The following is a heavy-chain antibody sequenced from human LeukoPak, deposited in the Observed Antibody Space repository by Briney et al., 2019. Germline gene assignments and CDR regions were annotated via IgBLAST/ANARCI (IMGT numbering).Heavy chain of an antibody. Sequence: GGSLRLSCAVSGFTVSGNYMNWVRQAPGKGLEWVASLNQDGSEKHYVDSGKGRFTISRDNAEKSLYLQMNTLRAEDTAVYYCARGVSWLPGAFDIWDQGTMVTVSS. CDR3: ARGVSWLPGAFDI. CDR2: LNQDGSEK. CDR1: GFTVSGNY. D-gene: IGHD6-13*01. V-gene: IGHV3-7*01. J-gene: IGHJ3*02.